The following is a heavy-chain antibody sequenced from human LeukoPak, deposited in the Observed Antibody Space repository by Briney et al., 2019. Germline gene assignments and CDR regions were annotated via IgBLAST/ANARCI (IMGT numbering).Heavy chain of an antibody. CDR1: GFTFGEYG. V-gene: IGHV3-43D*03. Sequence: GGSLRLSCVGSGFTFGEYGMHWVRQVPGKGLEWVSHITWDGGSTYYAGSVKGRFTISRDNSKNSLYLQMNSLGAEDIALYYCAKDIHIGHGSGWPESWGQGTLVTVSS. J-gene: IGHJ5*02. CDR2: ITWDGGST. D-gene: IGHD6-19*01. CDR3: AKDIHIGHGSGWPES.